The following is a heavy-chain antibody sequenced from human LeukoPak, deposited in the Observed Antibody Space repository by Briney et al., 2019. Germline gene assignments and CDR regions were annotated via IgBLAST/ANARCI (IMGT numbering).Heavy chain of an antibody. J-gene: IGHJ4*02. CDR1: GGSFSGYY. Sequence: PSETLSLTCAVYGGSFSGYYWSWIRQPPGKGLEWIGEINHSGSTNYNPSLKSRVTISVDTSKNQFSLKLSSVTAADTAVYYCARDGSGYDYFDYWGQGTLVTVSS. CDR2: INHSGST. D-gene: IGHD5-12*01. V-gene: IGHV4-34*01. CDR3: ARDGSGYDYFDY.